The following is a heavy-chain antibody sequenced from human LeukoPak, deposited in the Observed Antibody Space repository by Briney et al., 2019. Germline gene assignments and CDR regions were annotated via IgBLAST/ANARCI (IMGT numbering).Heavy chain of an antibody. CDR3: AREYDSSGYYYAN. V-gene: IGHV3-7*01. Sequence: PGGSLRLSCAASGFTFSSYWMSWVRQAPGKGLEGVANIKQDGSEKYYVDSVKGRFTISRDSAKNSLYLQMNSLRAEDTAVYYCAREYDSSGYYYANWGQGTLVTVSS. CDR2: IKQDGSEK. J-gene: IGHJ4*02. CDR1: GFTFSSYW. D-gene: IGHD3-22*01.